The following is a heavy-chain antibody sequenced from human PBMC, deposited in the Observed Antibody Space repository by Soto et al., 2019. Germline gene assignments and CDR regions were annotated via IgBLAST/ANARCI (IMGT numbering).Heavy chain of an antibody. D-gene: IGHD1-26*01. CDR2: ISYDGSNK. CDR3: AKDGGSYSIYFDY. V-gene: IGHV3-30*18. J-gene: IGHJ4*02. Sequence: PGGSLRLSCAASGFTFSSYGMHWVRQAPGKGLEWVAVISYDGSNKYYADSVKGRFTISRDNSKNTLYLQMNSLRAEDTAVYYCAKDGGSYSIYFDYWGQGTLVTVSS. CDR1: GFTFSSYG.